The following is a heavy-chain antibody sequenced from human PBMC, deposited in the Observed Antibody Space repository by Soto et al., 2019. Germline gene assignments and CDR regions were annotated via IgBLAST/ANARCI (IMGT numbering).Heavy chain of an antibody. CDR3: ARDIGPVLLYYYYMDV. V-gene: IGHV3-74*01. CDR1: GFTFSSYW. J-gene: IGHJ6*03. D-gene: IGHD3-10*01. Sequence: GGSLRLSCAASGFTFSSYWMSWVRQAPGKGLVWVSRINSDGSSTSYADSVKGRFTISRDNAKNTLYLQMNSLRAEDTAVYYCARDIGPVLLYYYYMDVWGKGTTVTVSS. CDR2: INSDGSST.